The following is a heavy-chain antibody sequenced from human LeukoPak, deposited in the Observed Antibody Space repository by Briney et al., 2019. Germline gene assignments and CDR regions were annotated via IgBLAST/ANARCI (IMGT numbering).Heavy chain of an antibody. CDR1: GGSISSDY. CDR2: IYYSGST. CDR3: ARGQHSYGYFNGFDY. D-gene: IGHD5-18*01. J-gene: IGHJ4*02. Sequence: SETLSLTCTVSGGSISSDYWSWIRQPPGKGLEWIGYIYYSGSTNYNPSLESRVTMSVDTSKNQFSLKLSSVTAADTAVYYCARGQHSYGYFNGFDYWGQGTLVTVSS. V-gene: IGHV4-59*01.